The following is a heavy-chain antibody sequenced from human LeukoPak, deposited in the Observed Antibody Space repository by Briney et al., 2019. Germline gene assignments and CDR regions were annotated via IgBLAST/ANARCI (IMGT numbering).Heavy chain of an antibody. V-gene: IGHV3-7*01. Sequence: SGGSLRLSCAASGFTFSSYGMHWVRQAPGKGLEWVANIKQDGSEKYYVDSVKGRFTISRDNAKNSLYLQMNSLRAEDTAVYYCARVKENFYGSGLYYFDYWGQGTLVTVSS. CDR1: GFTFSSYG. J-gene: IGHJ4*02. D-gene: IGHD3-10*01. CDR2: IKQDGSEK. CDR3: ARVKENFYGSGLYYFDY.